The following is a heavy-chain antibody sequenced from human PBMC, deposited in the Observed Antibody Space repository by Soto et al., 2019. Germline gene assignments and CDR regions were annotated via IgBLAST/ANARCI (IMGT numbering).Heavy chain of an antibody. CDR3: ARDGYGDYPVDY. V-gene: IGHV3-74*01. CDR1: GFTFSRYW. J-gene: IGHJ4*02. D-gene: IGHD4-17*01. Sequence: EVQLVESGGGLVQPGESLRLSCAASGFTFSRYWMHWVRQGPGKGLVWVARITNDGRSTGYADSVKGRFTISRDNAKNTLNLQIDSLRAEDTAVYYCARDGYGDYPVDYWGQGTLVTVSS. CDR2: ITNDGRST.